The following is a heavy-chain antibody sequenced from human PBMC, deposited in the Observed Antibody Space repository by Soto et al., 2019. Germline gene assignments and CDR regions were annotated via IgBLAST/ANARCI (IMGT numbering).Heavy chain of an antibody. CDR1: GFTFSGYY. CDR2: LSNSGDST. CDR3: AKGGWFDS. Sequence: EVQLLESGGALVQPGGSLRLSCAASGFTFSGYYMSWVRQPPGKGLEWVSALSNSGDSTYYADSVKGRFTISRDNSKNTLYLQMNSLRVEDTALYYCAKGGWFDSWGLGTLVTVSS. J-gene: IGHJ5*02. V-gene: IGHV3-23*01.